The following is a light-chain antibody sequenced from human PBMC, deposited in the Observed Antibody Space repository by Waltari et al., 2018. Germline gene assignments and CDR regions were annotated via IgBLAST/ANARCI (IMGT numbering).Light chain of an antibody. J-gene: IGKJ4*01. CDR3: QHYRDYLT. V-gene: IGKV1-33*01. Sequence: DIQITQSPSSLPASVGDRVTITCQPSQDIDNYLNWYQQQQGKAPKLLIYGASNLAAGVPSRFSGSGSGTHYTLTITGLQPEDFATYYCQHYRDYLTFGSGTTVDIK. CDR2: GAS. CDR1: QDIDNY.